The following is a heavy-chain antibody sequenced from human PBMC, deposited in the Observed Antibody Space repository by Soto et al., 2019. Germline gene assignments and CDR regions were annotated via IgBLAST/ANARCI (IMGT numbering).Heavy chain of an antibody. J-gene: IGHJ6*02. CDR1: GYTCTGYY. Sequence: ASVKVSCKASGYTCTGYYMHWVRQAPGQGLEWMGWINPNSGGTNYAQKFQGWVTMTRDTSISTAYMELSRLRSDDTAVYYCARDARSGGTEYYYYYGMDVWGQGTTVTVSS. CDR2: INPNSGGT. CDR3: ARDARSGGTEYYYYYGMDV. V-gene: IGHV1-2*04. D-gene: IGHD2-15*01.